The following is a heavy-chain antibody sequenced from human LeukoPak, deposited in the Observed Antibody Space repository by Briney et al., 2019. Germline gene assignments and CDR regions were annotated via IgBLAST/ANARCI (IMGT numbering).Heavy chain of an antibody. J-gene: IGHJ6*03. Sequence: SETLSLTCTVSGASISSGSYYWSWIRQPAGKGLEWIGRIYTSGSTNDNPSLKNRVTISIDTSKNQFSLILKSVTAADTAVYYCARAALGHYFYYMDVWGKGTTVTFSS. CDR3: ARAALGHYFYYMDV. CDR2: IYTSGST. V-gene: IGHV4-61*02. D-gene: IGHD3-10*01. CDR1: GASISSGSYY.